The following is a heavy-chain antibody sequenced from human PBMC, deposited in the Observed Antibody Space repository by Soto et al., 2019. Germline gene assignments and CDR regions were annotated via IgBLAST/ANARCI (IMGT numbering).Heavy chain of an antibody. J-gene: IGHJ4*02. CDR2: IYPGDFDI. CDR1: GYNFINYW. CDR3: ARSYGGEYYDSRSYYYAY. V-gene: IGHV5-51*01. Sequence: PGESLKISCKGSGYNFINYWIGLVRQVPGKGLEWMGIIYPGDFDIKYSPSFQGQVTISADKSITTAYLQWSSLKASDTAMYYCARSYGGEYYDSRSYYYAYWGQGTLVTVSS. D-gene: IGHD3-22*01.